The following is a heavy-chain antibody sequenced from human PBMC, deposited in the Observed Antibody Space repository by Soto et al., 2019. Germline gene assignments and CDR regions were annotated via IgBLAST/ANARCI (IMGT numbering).Heavy chain of an antibody. D-gene: IGHD2-15*01. V-gene: IGHV1-8*01. Sequence: QLQLVQSGAEVKKPGASVKVSCKASGYTFVAFDIAWVRHASGQGLEGVGWVNPDTGDTAYKREFQGRLSMTRDTFINTVYMELSSLTPDDPAMYFCVRQAGGASTPGDAYWGQGTLVTVSP. CDR1: GYTFVAFD. CDR3: VRQAGGASTPGDAY. CDR2: VNPDTGDT. J-gene: IGHJ4*02.